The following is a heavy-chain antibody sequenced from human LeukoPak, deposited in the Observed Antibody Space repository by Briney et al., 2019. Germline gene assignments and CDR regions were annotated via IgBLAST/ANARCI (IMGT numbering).Heavy chain of an antibody. J-gene: IGHJ3*02. D-gene: IGHD3-22*01. V-gene: IGHV4-59*01. CDR1: GGSISSYY. Sequence: SETLSLTCTVSGGSISSYYWSWIRQPPGKGLEWIGYIYYSGSTNYNPSLKSRVTISVDTSKNQFSLKLSSVTAADTAVYYCARGYYDTDVGFDIWGQGTMVTVSS. CDR2: IYYSGST. CDR3: ARGYYDTDVGFDI.